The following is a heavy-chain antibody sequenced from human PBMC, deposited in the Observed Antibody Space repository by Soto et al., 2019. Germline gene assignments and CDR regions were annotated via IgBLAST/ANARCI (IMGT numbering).Heavy chain of an antibody. CDR2: ISYDGGNK. CDR3: AKDALSGYSYGYFDY. J-gene: IGHJ4*02. V-gene: IGHV3-30*18. CDR1: GFTFSTYG. D-gene: IGHD5-18*01. Sequence: QVQLVESGGGVVQPGRSLRLSWAASGFTFSTYGMHWVRQAPGKGLEWVAVISYDGGNKYYADSVKGRFTISRDNSKNTLFLQMKSLRAEDTAVYYCAKDALSGYSYGYFDYWGQGSLVAVSS.